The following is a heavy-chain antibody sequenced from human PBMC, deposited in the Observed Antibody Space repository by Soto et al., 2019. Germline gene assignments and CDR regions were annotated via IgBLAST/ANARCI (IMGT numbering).Heavy chain of an antibody. CDR1: GFTFSDHY. CDR2: TRNKANSDTT. V-gene: IGHV3-72*01. J-gene: IGHJ6*02. CDR3: ARGPPSRATTGYYYGMDV. D-gene: IGHD1-1*01. Sequence: EVQLVESGGGLVQPGGSLRLSCAASGFTFSDHYMDWVRQAPGKGLEWVGRTRNKANSDTTEYAATVKGRFTISRDDSQNSLYLQMNGLKTEETAVYYCARGPPSRATTGYYYGMDVWGQGTTVTVSS.